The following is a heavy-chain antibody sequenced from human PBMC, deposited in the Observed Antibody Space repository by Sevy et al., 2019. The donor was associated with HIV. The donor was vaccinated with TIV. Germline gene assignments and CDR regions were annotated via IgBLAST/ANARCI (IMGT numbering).Heavy chain of an antibody. J-gene: IGHJ4*02. CDR3: AREGCTKPHDY. CDR1: GFTFSKYS. D-gene: IGHD2-8*01. CDR2: LSFGCGEI. V-gene: IGHV3-23*01. Sequence: GGALRVSCAASGFTFSKYSMSRVRQPPGKGLEWVSTLSFGCGEINYADSVKGRFTISRDNSKSSVYLQMNNLRPEDTAVYYCAREGCTKPHDYWGQGTLVTVSS.